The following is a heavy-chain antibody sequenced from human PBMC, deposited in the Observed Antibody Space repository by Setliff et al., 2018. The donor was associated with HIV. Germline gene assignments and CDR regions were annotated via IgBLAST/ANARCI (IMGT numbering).Heavy chain of an antibody. D-gene: IGHD4-17*01. Sequence: SETLSLTCAVSGYSIRSGYYWGWIRQSPGKGLEWIGTMFRTGTSYYNPSLTSRVTISTDTSKNQFSLRLTSVTAADTAVYYCARQITSVTPEMLVVNDAFDVWGQGKMVTVSS. V-gene: IGHV4-38-2*01. CDR3: ARQITSVTPEMLVVNDAFDV. CDR1: GYSIRSGYY. CDR2: MFRTGTS. J-gene: IGHJ3*01.